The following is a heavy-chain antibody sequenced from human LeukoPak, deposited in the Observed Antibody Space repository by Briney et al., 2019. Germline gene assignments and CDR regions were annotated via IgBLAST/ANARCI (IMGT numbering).Heavy chain of an antibody. CDR1: GFTFSSYS. D-gene: IGHD5-24*01. J-gene: IGHJ4*02. V-gene: IGHV3-21*04. Sequence: PGGSLRLSCGASGFTFSSYSMNWVRQAPGKGLEWVSSISSSSSYIYYADSVKGRFTISRDNAKNSLYLQMNNLRAEDTAVYYCAKAPRDGYNYDFDYWGQGTLVTVSS. CDR3: AKAPRDGYNYDFDY. CDR2: ISSSSSYI.